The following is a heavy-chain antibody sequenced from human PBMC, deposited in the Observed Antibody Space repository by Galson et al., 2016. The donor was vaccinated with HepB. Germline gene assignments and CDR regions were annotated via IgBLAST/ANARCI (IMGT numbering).Heavy chain of an antibody. D-gene: IGHD3-10*01. CDR2: IWYDGSNK. J-gene: IGHJ6*02. CDR1: GFTFSSYG. Sequence: SLRLSCAASGFTFSSYGMHWVRQAPGKGLEWVAVIWYDGSNKYYADSVKGRFTISRDNSKNTLYVQMNSLRAEDTAVYYCARDMWGRYGSGSDYGMDVWGQGTTVTVSS. CDR3: ARDMWGRYGSGSDYGMDV. V-gene: IGHV3-33*01.